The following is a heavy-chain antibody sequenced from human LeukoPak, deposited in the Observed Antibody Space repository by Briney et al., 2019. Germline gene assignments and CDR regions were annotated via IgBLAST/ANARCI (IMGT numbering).Heavy chain of an antibody. CDR3: ARVRVIYGMDV. CDR1: GFTFSSYS. V-gene: IGHV3-21*01. J-gene: IGHJ6*02. CDR2: ISSSSSYI. Sequence: GGSLRLSCAASGFTFSSYSMNWVRQAPGKGLEWVSSISSSSSYIYYADSVKGRFTISRDNAKNSLYLQMNSLRAEDTAVYYCARVRVIYGMDVGGQGTTVTVSS. D-gene: IGHD3-22*01.